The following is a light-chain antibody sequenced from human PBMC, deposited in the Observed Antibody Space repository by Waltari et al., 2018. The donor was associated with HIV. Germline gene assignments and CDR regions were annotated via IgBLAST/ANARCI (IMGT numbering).Light chain of an antibody. Sequence: EIVITQPPATLSLSPGEGATLSSRASQRVSSNLSWYQQKPGQAPRLLIYGASIRATGIPARFSGSGSGTEFTLTISILQSEDFAVYYCQQYNNWPRTFGQGTKVEIK. CDR2: GAS. CDR1: QRVSSN. J-gene: IGKJ1*01. CDR3: QQYNNWPRT. V-gene: IGKV3D-15*03.